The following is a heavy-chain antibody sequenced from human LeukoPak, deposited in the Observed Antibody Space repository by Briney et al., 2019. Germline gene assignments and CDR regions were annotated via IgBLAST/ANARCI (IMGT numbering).Heavy chain of an antibody. D-gene: IGHD3-10*01. CDR3: AKGYYYYGSGSLDY. Sequence: SLRLSCAASGFTFDDYAMHWVRQAPGKGLEWVSGISWNSGSIGYADSVKGRFTISRDNAKNSLYLQMNSLRAEDTALYYCAKGYYYYGSGSLDYWGQGTLVTVSS. J-gene: IGHJ4*02. V-gene: IGHV3-9*01. CDR2: ISWNSGSI. CDR1: GFTFDDYA.